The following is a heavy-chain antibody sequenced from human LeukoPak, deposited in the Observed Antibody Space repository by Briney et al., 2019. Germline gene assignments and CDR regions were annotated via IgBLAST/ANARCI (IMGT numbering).Heavy chain of an antibody. CDR1: GYTFTGYY. CDR2: INPNSGGT. CDR3: ARDLRFVVVPAATAPPSFDY. V-gene: IGHV1-2*02. J-gene: IGHJ4*02. D-gene: IGHD2-2*01. Sequence: GASVKVSCKASGYTFTGYYMHWVRQAPGQGLEWMGWINPNSGGTNYAQKFQGRVTVTRDTSISTAYMELSRLRSDDTAVYYCARDLRFVVVPAATAPPSFDYWGQGTLVTVSS.